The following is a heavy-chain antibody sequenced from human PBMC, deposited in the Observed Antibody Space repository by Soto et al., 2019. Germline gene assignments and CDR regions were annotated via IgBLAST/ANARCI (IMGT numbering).Heavy chain of an antibody. V-gene: IGHV1-3*01. CDR2: INAGSGNT. CDR3: ASALYSYGYSPTSKFDY. Sequence: ASVKVSCKASGYTSTNYGMHWVRQAPGQRLEWMGWINAGSGNTKYSQKFQGRITITRDTSASTVYMELSSLRSEDTAVYYCASALYSYGYSPTSKFDYWGQGTLVTVSS. CDR1: GYTSTNYG. D-gene: IGHD5-18*01. J-gene: IGHJ4*02.